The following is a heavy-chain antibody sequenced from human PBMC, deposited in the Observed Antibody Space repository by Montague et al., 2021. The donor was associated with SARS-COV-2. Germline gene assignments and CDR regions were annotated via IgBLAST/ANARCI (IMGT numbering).Heavy chain of an antibody. CDR1: GFTFSSYA. D-gene: IGHD6-13*01. Sequence: SLRLSCAVSGFTFSSYAMHWVRQAPGKGLEWVAVISYDGSNKYYADSVKGRFTISRGNSKNTLYLQMNSLRAEDTAVYYCARPALESYSKSWYLDYWGQGTLVTASS. CDR3: ARPALESYSKSWYLDY. V-gene: IGHV3-30*04. J-gene: IGHJ4*02. CDR2: ISYDGSNK.